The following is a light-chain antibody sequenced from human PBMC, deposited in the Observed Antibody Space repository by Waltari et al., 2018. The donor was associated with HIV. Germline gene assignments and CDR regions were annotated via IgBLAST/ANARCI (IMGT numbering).Light chain of an antibody. CDR3: GTWDISLSSVV. Sequence: QSVLTQPPSVSAAPGQRVAISCSGNSSNVAYNYVSWYRQLPGAAPPLLIFDYHKRPAGIPDRVSGPESGASATLGITGLQTGDEADYHCGTWDISLSSVVFGGGTKLTVL. J-gene: IGLJ2*01. CDR2: DYH. CDR1: SSNVAYNY. V-gene: IGLV1-51*01.